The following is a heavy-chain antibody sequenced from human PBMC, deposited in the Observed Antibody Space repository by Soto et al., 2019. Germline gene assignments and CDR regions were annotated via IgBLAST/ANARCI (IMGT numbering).Heavy chain of an antibody. V-gene: IGHV4-30-4*01. CDR2: IYYSGST. CDR1: GGSISSGDYY. D-gene: IGHD2-2*01. J-gene: IGHJ5*02. CDR3: ARATIVLVPAAMVSHWFDP. Sequence: QVQLQESGPGLVKPSQTLSLTCTVSGGSISSGDYYWSWIRQPPGKGLEWIGYIYYSGSTYYNPSRKSSVTTPVDTSKTQCSLKLSSVTAPATAVYYCARATIVLVPAAMVSHWFDPWGQGTLVTVSS.